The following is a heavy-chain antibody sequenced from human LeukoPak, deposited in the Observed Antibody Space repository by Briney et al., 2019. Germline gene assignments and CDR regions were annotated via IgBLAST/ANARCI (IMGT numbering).Heavy chain of an antibody. CDR1: GFTFSSYA. V-gene: IGHV3-30*04. CDR2: ISSDGSNK. CDR3: AKAPGYYDSSGLDY. D-gene: IGHD3-22*01. J-gene: IGHJ4*02. Sequence: GGSLRLSCAASGFTFSSYAMHWVRQAPGKGMERVAVISSDGSNKYYADSVKGRFTISRDNSKNTLYLQMNSLRAEDTAVYYCAKAPGYYDSSGLDYWGQGTLVTVSS.